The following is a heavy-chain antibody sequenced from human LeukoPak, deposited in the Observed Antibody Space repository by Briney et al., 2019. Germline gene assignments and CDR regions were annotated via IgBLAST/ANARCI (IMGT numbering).Heavy chain of an antibody. CDR3: ARGLRPYYYDSSSYYYVGNYFDY. Sequence: SETLSLTCAVSGYSISSGYYWGWIRQPPGKGLEWIGSIYHSGSTYYNPSLKSRVTIPVDTSKNQFSLKLSSVTAADTAVYYCARGLRPYYYDSSSYYYVGNYFDYWGQGTLVTVSS. J-gene: IGHJ4*02. V-gene: IGHV4-38-2*01. CDR2: IYHSGST. CDR1: GYSISSGYY. D-gene: IGHD3-22*01.